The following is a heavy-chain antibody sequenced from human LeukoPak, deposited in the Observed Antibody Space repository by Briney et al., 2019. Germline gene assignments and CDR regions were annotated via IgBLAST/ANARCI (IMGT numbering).Heavy chain of an antibody. CDR3: AKGDFWSGYYPMHFDY. Sequence: QPGGSLRLPCAASGFTFSSYAMSWVRQAPGKGLEWVSAISGSGGSTYYADSVKGRFTISRDNSKNTLYLQMNSLRAEDTAVYYCAKGDFWSGYYPMHFDYWGQGTLVTVSS. V-gene: IGHV3-23*01. CDR1: GFTFSSYA. D-gene: IGHD3-3*01. J-gene: IGHJ4*02. CDR2: ISGSGGST.